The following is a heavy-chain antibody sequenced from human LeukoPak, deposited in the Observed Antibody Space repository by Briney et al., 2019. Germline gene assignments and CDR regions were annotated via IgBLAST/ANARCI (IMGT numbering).Heavy chain of an antibody. D-gene: IGHD6-19*01. CDR1: GFTFSSHS. CDR3: ARQWLGTYDY. V-gene: IGHV3-48*02. CDR2: ISSSSSTV. Sequence: PGGSLRLSCAASGFTFSSHSMNWVRQAPGKGLEWVSYISSSSSTVYYADSVKGRFTISRDNAKNSLYLQMNSLRDEDTAVYYCARQWLGTYDYWGQGTLVTVSS. J-gene: IGHJ4*02.